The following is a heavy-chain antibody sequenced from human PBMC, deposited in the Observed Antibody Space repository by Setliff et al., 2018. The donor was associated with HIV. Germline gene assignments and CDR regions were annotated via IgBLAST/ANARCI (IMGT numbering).Heavy chain of an antibody. V-gene: IGHV3-11*04. CDR1: GFTFSDYY. Sequence: SGGSLRLSCAASGFTFSDYYMSWIRQAPGKGLEWVSYISSSGSTIYYADSVKGRFTISRDNAKNSLYLQMNSLRAEDTAVYYCARDQLRFLEWLFPGGPFDPWGQGTLVT. D-gene: IGHD3-3*01. CDR2: ISSSGSTI. CDR3: ARDQLRFLEWLFPGGPFDP. J-gene: IGHJ5*02.